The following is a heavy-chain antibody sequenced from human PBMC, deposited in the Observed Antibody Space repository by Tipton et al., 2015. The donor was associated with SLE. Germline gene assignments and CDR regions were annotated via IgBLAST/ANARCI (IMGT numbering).Heavy chain of an antibody. CDR2: IKEDGSDK. D-gene: IGHD6-13*01. Sequence: SLRLSCAASGLPFRNFWMSWVRQAPGKGLEWVANIKEDGSDKNYVDSVRGRFTISRDNAKNSLYLQMNSLRAEDTAVYYCARGGYSSNWYVYWGQGTLVTVSS. CDR1: GLPFRNFW. J-gene: IGHJ5*01. V-gene: IGHV3-7*01. CDR3: ARGGYSSNWYVY.